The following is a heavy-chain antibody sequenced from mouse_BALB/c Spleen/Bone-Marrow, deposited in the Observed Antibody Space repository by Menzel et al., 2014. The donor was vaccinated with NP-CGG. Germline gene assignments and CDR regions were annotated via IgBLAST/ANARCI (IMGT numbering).Heavy chain of an antibody. J-gene: IGHJ3*01. CDR1: GYSITSGYY. V-gene: IGHV3-6*02. CDR2: INYDGSN. D-gene: IGHD2-3*01. CDR3: TMRLLTY. Sequence: DVKLVESGLGLVKPSQSLSLTCSVTGYSITSGYYWNWIRQFPGNKLEWMGYINYDGSNNYNPSLKNRISITRDTSKNQFFLKLNSVTTEDTATYYCTMRLLTYWGQGTLVTVSA.